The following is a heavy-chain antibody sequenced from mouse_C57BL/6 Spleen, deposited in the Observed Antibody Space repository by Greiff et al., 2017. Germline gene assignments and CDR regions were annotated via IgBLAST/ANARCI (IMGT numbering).Heavy chain of an antibody. CDR3: ARGGYYAYYFDY. Sequence: EVQLQQSGPELVKPWASVTMSCTVSGYTFTDYNMHWVKQRHGKSLEWIGYINPNNGSTSYNQKFKGQATLTVNKSSSPSFLELRRLTSEDAAVYYCARGGYYAYYFDYWGQGTTLTVSS. J-gene: IGHJ2*01. CDR2: INPNNGST. D-gene: IGHD2-3*01. CDR1: GYTFTDYN. V-gene: IGHV1-22*01.